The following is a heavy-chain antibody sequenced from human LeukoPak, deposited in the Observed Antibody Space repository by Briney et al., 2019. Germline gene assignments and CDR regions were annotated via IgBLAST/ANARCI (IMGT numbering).Heavy chain of an antibody. CDR2: ISSSSSYI. Sequence: KSGGSLRLYCAASGFTFSSYSMNWVRQAPGKGLEWVSSISSSSSYIYYADSVKGRFTISRDKAKNSLYLQMNSLRAEDTAVYYCARDRPGVGATDFDYWGQGTLVTVSS. D-gene: IGHD1-26*01. J-gene: IGHJ4*02. CDR1: GFTFSSYS. CDR3: ARDRPGVGATDFDY. V-gene: IGHV3-21*01.